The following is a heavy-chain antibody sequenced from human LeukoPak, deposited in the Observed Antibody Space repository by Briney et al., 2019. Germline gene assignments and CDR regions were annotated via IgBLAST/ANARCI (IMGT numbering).Heavy chain of an antibody. J-gene: IGHJ4*02. V-gene: IGHV1-69*13. Sequence: SVKVSCKASGGTFISYAISWVRQAPGQGLKWMGGIIPIFGTANYAQKFQGRVTITADESTSTAYMELSSLRSEDTAVYYCARGRNSRSYLPVSFDYWAREPWSPSPQ. CDR2: IIPIFGTA. CDR1: GGTFISYA. CDR3: ARGRNSRSYLPVSFDY. D-gene: IGHD1-26*01.